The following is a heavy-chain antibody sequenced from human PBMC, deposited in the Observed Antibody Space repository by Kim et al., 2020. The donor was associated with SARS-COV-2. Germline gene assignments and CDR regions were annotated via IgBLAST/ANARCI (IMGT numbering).Heavy chain of an antibody. V-gene: IGHV4-59*01. CDR1: GGSISSYY. CDR2: IYYSGST. D-gene: IGHD3-10*01. CDR3: AREQGALPPILRYGSGSYYGWFDP. Sequence: SETLSLTCTVSGGSISSYYWSWIRQPPGKGLEWIGYIYYSGSTNYNPSLKSRVTISVDTSKNQFSLKLSSVTAADTAVYYCAREQGALPPILRYGSGSYYGWFDPWGQGTLVTVSS. J-gene: IGHJ5*02.